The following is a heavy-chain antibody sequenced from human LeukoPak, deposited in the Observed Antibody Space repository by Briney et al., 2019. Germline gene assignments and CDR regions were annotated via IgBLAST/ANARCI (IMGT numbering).Heavy chain of an antibody. CDR2: IIPTFGTA. V-gene: IGHV1-69*13. J-gene: IGHJ4*02. CDR1: GGTFSSYA. Sequence: SVKVSCKASGGTFSSYAISWVRQAPGQGLEWMGGIIPTFGTANYAQKFQGRVTITADESTSTAYMELSSLRSEDTAVYYCARGIAAAGTLVNYFDYWGQGTLVTVSS. CDR3: ARGIAAAGTLVNYFDY. D-gene: IGHD6-13*01.